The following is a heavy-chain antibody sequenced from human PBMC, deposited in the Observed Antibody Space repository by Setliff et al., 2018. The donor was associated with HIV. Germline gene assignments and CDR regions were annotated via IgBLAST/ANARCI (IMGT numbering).Heavy chain of an antibody. Sequence: GGSLRLSCATSGFPFSGFWMSWVRQAPGTGLEWVANINQYGSETYYVDSVRGRFTISRDNTKNSLYLQMPSLRVEDTAVYYCARGPLHGATIIRGSGPTHYYYYMDVWGKGTTVTVSS. CDR1: GFPFSGFW. D-gene: IGHD5-12*01. V-gene: IGHV3-7*03. CDR3: ARGPLHGATIIRGSGPTHYYYYMDV. CDR2: INQYGSET. J-gene: IGHJ6*03.